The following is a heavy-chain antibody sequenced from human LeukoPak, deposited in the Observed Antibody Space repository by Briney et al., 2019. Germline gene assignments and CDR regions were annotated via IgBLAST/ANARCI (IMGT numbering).Heavy chain of an antibody. CDR2: FNHSGST. Sequence: PSETLSLTCAVYGGSFRGYYGSWIRQPPGKGLEWIGEFNHSGSTNYNPSLKSRVTISVDTSKNQFSLKLSSVTAADTAVYYCARRPHTAMVFYYYYYMDVWGKGTTVTVSS. CDR1: GGSFRGYY. CDR3: ARRPHTAMVFYYYYYMDV. J-gene: IGHJ6*03. D-gene: IGHD5-18*01. V-gene: IGHV4-34*01.